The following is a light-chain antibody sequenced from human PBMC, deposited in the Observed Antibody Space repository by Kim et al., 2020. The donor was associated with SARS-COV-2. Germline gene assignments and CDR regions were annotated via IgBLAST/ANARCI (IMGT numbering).Light chain of an antibody. CDR3: LIYHGAGLV. J-gene: IGLJ1*01. CDR2: STG. CDR1: TGAVTSGSY. V-gene: IGLV7-43*01. Sequence: QAVVTQEPSLTVSPGGTVTLTCASTTGAVTSGSYPNWFQQKPGQAPRALIYSTGNRHSWTPARFSGSLLGGKAALTLSAVQPEDEAEYYCLIYHGAGLVFGTGTKVTVL.